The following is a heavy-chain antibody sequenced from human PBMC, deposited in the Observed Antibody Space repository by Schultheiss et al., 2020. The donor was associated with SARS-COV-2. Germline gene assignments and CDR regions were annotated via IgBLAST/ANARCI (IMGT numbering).Heavy chain of an antibody. CDR2: ISYDGSNK. D-gene: IGHD3-10*01. CDR1: GFTFSFYN. V-gene: IGHV3-30*01. J-gene: IGHJ6*02. Sequence: GGSLRLSCAASGFTFSFYNMNWVRQAPGKGLEWVAVISYDGSNKYYADSVKGRFTISRDNSKNTLYLQMNSLRAEDTAVYYCARGSSGLDYYYYGMDVWGQGTTVTVSS. CDR3: ARGSSGLDYYYYGMDV.